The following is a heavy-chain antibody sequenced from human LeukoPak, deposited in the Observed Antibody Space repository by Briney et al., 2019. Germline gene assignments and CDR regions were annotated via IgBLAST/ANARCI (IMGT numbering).Heavy chain of an antibody. CDR3: AKGFASFDY. V-gene: IGHV3-30*18. Sequence: GGSLRLSCAASGFTFSSYGMHWVRQAPGKGLEWVAAMSYDGSNKYYADSVKGRFTISRDNSKNTLFLQMNSLRAEDTAVYYCAKGFASFDYWGQGTLVTVSS. CDR2: MSYDGSNK. J-gene: IGHJ4*02. D-gene: IGHD3-10*01. CDR1: GFTFSSYG.